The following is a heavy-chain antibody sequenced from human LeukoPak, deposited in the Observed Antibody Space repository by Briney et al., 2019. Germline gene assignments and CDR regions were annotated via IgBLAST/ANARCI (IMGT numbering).Heavy chain of an antibody. CDR3: ARGLRVLRYFDWHDYYYYYMDV. V-gene: IGHV4-4*02. Sequence: PSETLSLTCAVSGGSISSSSLRSWVRQPPGKGLEWIGEIYHSGTANYNPSLKSRVTISVDKSKNQFSLKLSSVTAADTAVYYCARGLRVLRYFDWHDYYYYYMDVWGKGTTVTISS. J-gene: IGHJ6*03. CDR1: GGSISSSSL. D-gene: IGHD3-9*01. CDR2: IYHSGTA.